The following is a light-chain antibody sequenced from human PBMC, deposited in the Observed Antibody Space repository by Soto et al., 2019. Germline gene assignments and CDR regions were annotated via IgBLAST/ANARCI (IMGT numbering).Light chain of an antibody. V-gene: IGKV1-27*01. Sequence: DIQMTQSPSSLSASVGDRVTITCRATQDISNYLAWYQQKPGKVPNLLIYAASTMQSGVPSRFSGSGSGTDFTLTISSLQPEDVATYYCQKYDSAPPWTFGQGTKVEIK. CDR1: QDISNY. J-gene: IGKJ1*01. CDR2: AAS. CDR3: QKYDSAPPWT.